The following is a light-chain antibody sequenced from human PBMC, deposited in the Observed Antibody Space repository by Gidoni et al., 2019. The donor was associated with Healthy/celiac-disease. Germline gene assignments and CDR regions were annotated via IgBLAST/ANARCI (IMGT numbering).Light chain of an antibody. CDR1: QSVSSSY. J-gene: IGKJ5*01. V-gene: IGKV3-20*01. CDR2: GAS. Sequence: DTVLTQSQGTLSLSPAERATLSCRAIQSVSSSYLAWYQQKPGQAPRLLIYGASSRSTGIPDRFSGSGSGTDFTLTISRLEPEDFAMSYCQQYGSSPITFGQGTRLEIK. CDR3: QQYGSSPIT.